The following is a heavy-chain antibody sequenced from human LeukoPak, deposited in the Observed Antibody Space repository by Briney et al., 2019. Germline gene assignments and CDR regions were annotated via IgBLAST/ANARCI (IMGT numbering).Heavy chain of an antibody. CDR3: ARIAHISPKKATTDCSFDY. Sequence: PGGSLRLSCAASGFTFSSYWMSWVRQAPGKGLEWVANIKQDGTEKYYGDSVKGRFTISRDNAKNSLYLQMNSLRAEDTAVYYCARIAHISPKKATTDCSFDYWGQGTLVTVPS. CDR1: GFTFSSYW. D-gene: IGHD2-21*01. V-gene: IGHV3-7*01. CDR2: IKQDGTEK. J-gene: IGHJ4*02.